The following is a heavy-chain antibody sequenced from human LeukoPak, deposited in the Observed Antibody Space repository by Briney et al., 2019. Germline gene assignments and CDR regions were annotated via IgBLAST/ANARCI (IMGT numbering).Heavy chain of an antibody. CDR1: GYSISSGYY. J-gene: IGHJ4*02. V-gene: IGHV4-38-2*01. Sequence: SETLSLTCAVSGYSISSGYYWGWIRQPPGKGLEWIGSIYHSGSTYYNPSLKSRVTISVDTSKNQFSLKLSSVTAADTAVYYRARSIGGSYVDPGYWGQGTLVTVSS. D-gene: IGHD1-26*01. CDR3: ARSIGGSYVDPGY. CDR2: IYHSGST.